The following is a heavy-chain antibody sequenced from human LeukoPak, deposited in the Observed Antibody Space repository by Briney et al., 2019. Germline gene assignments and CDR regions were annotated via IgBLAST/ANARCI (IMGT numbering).Heavy chain of an antibody. Sequence: GASVKVSCKASGYTFTSYYMHWVRQAPGQGLEWMGIINPSGGSTSYAQKFQGRVTMTRDMSTSTVYMELSSLRSEDTAVYYCARESVYSYGSGYFDYWGRGTLVTVSS. J-gene: IGHJ4*02. CDR1: GYTFTSYY. CDR2: INPSGGST. D-gene: IGHD5-18*01. CDR3: ARESVYSYGSGYFDY. V-gene: IGHV1-46*01.